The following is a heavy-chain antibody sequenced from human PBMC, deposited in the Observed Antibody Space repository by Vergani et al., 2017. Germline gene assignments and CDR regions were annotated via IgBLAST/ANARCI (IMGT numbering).Heavy chain of an antibody. D-gene: IGHD1-14*01. J-gene: IGHJ4*01. Sequence: HVQLQESGPGLVRPSETLSLTCTVSGGSLRGYYWNWIRQTPGEGLEWIGYVEDSGYFNYNPALKTRVSMSSDTSNNQFSLMLSSVTVADTAVYYCARSIVSTNPPDYFDNWGQGTLVTVSS. CDR3: ARSIVSTNPPDYFDN. CDR1: GGSLRGYY. V-gene: IGHV4-59*01. CDR2: VEDSGYF.